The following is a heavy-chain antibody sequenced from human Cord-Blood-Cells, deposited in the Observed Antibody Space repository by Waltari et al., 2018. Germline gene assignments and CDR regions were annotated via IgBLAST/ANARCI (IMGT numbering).Heavy chain of an antibody. D-gene: IGHD2-2*01. Sequence: QVQLQQWGAGLLKPSETLSLTCAVYGGSFSGYYWSWIRQPPGKGLEWSGESNPSVSTNDNPSLKRRVPISVDTSKNQFSLKLSSVTAADTAVYYCARGLVTSCYDYWGQGTLVTVSS. CDR3: ARGLVTSCYDY. J-gene: IGHJ4*02. CDR1: GGSFSGYY. CDR2: SNPSVST. V-gene: IGHV4-34*01.